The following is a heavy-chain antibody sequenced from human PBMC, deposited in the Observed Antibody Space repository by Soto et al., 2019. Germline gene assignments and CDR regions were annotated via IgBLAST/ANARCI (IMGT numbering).Heavy chain of an antibody. V-gene: IGHV3-74*01. CDR1: GFTFSSYW. Sequence: PGGSLRLSCAASGFTFSSYWMHWVRQAPGKGLVWVSRINSDGSSTSYADSVKGRFTISRDNAKNTLYLQMNSLRAEDTAVYYCARYVWDIVLVPAETPPYGMDVWGQGTTVTVSS. CDR2: INSDGSST. CDR3: ARYVWDIVLVPAETPPYGMDV. J-gene: IGHJ6*02. D-gene: IGHD2-2*01.